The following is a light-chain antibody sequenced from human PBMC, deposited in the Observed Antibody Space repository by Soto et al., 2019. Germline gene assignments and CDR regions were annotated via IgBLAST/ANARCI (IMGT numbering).Light chain of an antibody. CDR2: WAS. V-gene: IGKV4-1*01. CDR1: QTVLSSSNNLNY. Sequence: DIVMTQSPDSLAVSLGERATINCKSSQTVLSSSNNLNYLSWYQQKPGQPPKLLVYWASTRESGVPDRFSGSGSGRDFTLTISSLQAEDVAVYYCQHYRSIPYSFGQGTKLEIK. J-gene: IGKJ2*03. CDR3: QHYRSIPYS.